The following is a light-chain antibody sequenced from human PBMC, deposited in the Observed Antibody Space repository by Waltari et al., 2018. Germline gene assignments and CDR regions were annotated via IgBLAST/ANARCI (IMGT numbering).Light chain of an antibody. CDR2: GAS. CDR3: QQYNDWPPLT. V-gene: IGKV3-15*01. Sequence: EVVMTQSPATLSVSPGERATLSCRASQSVSSFVAWYQQKPGQAPGLLIYGASTRATGIPARFSGSGSGTEFTLTISSLQSEDFAVYYCQQYNDWPPLTFGGGTKVEIK. CDR1: QSVSSF. J-gene: IGKJ4*01.